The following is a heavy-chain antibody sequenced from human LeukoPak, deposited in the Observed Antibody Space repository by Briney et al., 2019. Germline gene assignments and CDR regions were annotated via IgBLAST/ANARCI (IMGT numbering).Heavy chain of an antibody. CDR1: GGSVSSGTYY. D-gene: IGHD3-22*01. CDR3: ARDWRDSSGKFPNDAFDI. Sequence: SETLSLTCTVSGGSVSSGTYYWNWMRQPAGKGLEWIGRIFPGGNTYFNPSLKSRVAISVDSSKNQFSLTLSSVTAADTAVYYCARDWRDSSGKFPNDAFDIWGQGTLVTVSS. V-gene: IGHV4-61*02. J-gene: IGHJ3*02. CDR2: IFPGGNT.